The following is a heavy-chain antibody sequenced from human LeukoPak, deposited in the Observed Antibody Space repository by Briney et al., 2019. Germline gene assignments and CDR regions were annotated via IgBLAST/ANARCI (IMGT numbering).Heavy chain of an antibody. J-gene: IGHJ3*02. CDR1: GGSISSYY. Sequence: SETLSLTCTVSGGSISSYYWSWIRQPPGKGLEWIGYIYYSGSTNCNPSLKSRVTISVDTSKNQFSLKLSSVTAADTAVYYCARGKDTAMGTAFDIWGQGTMVTVSS. D-gene: IGHD5-18*01. CDR2: IYYSGST. V-gene: IGHV4-59*12. CDR3: ARGKDTAMGTAFDI.